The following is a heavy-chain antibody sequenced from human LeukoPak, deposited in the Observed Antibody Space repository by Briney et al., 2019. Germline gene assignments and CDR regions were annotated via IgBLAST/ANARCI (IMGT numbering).Heavy chain of an antibody. J-gene: IGHJ1*01. CDR3: ARSGYGDYVVSKAEYFQH. Sequence: GASVKVSCKASGYTFTNHYMHWVRQAPGQGLEWMGIINPSGGRTSYAQKFQGRVTITADKSTSTAYMELSSLRSEDTAVYYCARSGYGDYVVSKAEYFQHWGQGTLVTVSS. CDR2: INPSGGRT. V-gene: IGHV1-46*01. CDR1: GYTFTNHY. D-gene: IGHD4-17*01.